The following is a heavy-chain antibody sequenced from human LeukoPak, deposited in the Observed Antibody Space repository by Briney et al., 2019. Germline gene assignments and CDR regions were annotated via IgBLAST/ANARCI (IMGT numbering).Heavy chain of an antibody. CDR2: IYWDDDK. J-gene: IGHJ4*02. CDR3: AGGSGRTFDY. V-gene: IGHV2-5*02. CDR1: GFSLSSIGVG. D-gene: IGHD6-19*01. Sequence: SGPTLVNPTQTLTLTCTFSGFSLSSIGVGVGWIRQPPGRALEWLAMIYWDDDKRYSPSLKSRLTITKDTSKNQVVLTTTNMDPVDTGTYYCAGGSGRTFDYWGQGTLVTVSS.